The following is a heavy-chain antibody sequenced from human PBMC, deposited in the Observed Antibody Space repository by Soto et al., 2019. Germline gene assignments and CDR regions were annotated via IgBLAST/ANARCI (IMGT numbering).Heavy chain of an antibody. V-gene: IGHV3-30*18. CDR3: AKGFVVVPAARDYYYYGMDV. J-gene: IGHJ6*02. CDR2: ISYDGSNK. Sequence: GGSLRLSCAASGFTFSSYGMHWVRQAPGKGLEWVAVISYDGSNKYYADSVKGRFTISRDNSKNTLYLQMNSLRAEDTAVYYCAKGFVVVPAARDYYYYGMDVWGQGTTVTVSS. CDR1: GFTFSSYG. D-gene: IGHD2-2*01.